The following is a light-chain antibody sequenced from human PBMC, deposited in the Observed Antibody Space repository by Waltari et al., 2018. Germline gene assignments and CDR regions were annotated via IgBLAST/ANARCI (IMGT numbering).Light chain of an antibody. CDR1: SSDVGGYVY. V-gene: IGLV2-8*01. J-gene: IGLJ2*01. Sequence: SALTQPPSASGSLGQSVTLSCSGTSSDVGGYVYVSWYQQHPGKAPKLLIYEVTNRPSGVSDRFSGSKSGNTASLTVSALRSEDEAVYYCSSYVASKVVFGGGTRLTVL. CDR3: SSYVASKVV. CDR2: EVT.